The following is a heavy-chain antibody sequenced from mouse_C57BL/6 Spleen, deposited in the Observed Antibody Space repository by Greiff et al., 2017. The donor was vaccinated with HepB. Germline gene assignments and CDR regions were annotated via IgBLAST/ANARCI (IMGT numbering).Heavy chain of an antibody. V-gene: IGHV14-4*01. CDR2: IDPENGDT. Sequence: VQLQQSGAELVRPGASVKLSCTASGFNIKDDYMHWVKQRPEQGLEWIGWIDPENGDTEYASKFQGKATITADPSSNTAYLQLSSLTSEDTAVYYCTNYGSSYVGYFDVWGTGTTVTVSS. J-gene: IGHJ1*03. CDR1: GFNIKDDY. D-gene: IGHD1-1*01. CDR3: TNYGSSYVGYFDV.